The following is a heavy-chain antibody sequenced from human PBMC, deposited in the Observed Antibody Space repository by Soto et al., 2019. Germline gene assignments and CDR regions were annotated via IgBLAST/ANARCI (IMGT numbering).Heavy chain of an antibody. D-gene: IGHD1-1*01. Sequence: SQTLSLTCAISGDSVSSNSAAWNWIRQSPSRGLEWLGRTYYRSKWYSDYAGSVKSRITINADTSKNQFSLHLNSLYLQMNSLRAEDTAVYYCARDGDGYPAWGQGTLVTVSS. CDR2: TYYRSKWYS. CDR1: GDSVSSNSAA. CDR3: ARDGDGYPA. V-gene: IGHV6-1*01. J-gene: IGHJ5*02.